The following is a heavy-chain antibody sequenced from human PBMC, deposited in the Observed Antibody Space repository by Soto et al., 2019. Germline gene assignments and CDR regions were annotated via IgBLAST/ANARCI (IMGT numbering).Heavy chain of an antibody. CDR3: TRAAYDILTGHYNGGAFEF. J-gene: IGHJ3*01. Sequence: QLVQSGGEVKKPGASVKVSCKASGYMFTKYGITWVRQAPGQGLEWMGWLSAYNGNTNLAQNFQGRVIMTTVTTTTTAYLELRSLRSDDTAIYYCTRAAYDILTGHYNGGAFEFWGQGTMVTVSS. CDR1: GYMFTKYG. D-gene: IGHD3-9*01. CDR2: LSAYNGNT. V-gene: IGHV1-18*04.